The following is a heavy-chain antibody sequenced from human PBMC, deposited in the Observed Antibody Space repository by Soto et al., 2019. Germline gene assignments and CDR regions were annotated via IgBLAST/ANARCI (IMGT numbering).Heavy chain of an antibody. D-gene: IGHD6-13*01. CDR2: IIPIFGTA. CDR3: ARDSALIAAAAPGGVYNWFDP. J-gene: IGHJ5*02. V-gene: IGHV1-69*06. CDR1: GGTFSSYA. Sequence: ASVKVSCKASGGTFSSYAISWVRQAPGQGLEWMGGIIPIFGTANYAQKFQGRVTITADKSTSTAYMELSSLRSEDTAVYYCARDSALIAAAAPGGVYNWFDPWGQGTLVTVSS.